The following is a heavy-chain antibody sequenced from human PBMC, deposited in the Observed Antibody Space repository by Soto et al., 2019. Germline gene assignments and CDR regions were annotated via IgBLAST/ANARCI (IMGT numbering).Heavy chain of an antibody. D-gene: IGHD6-6*01. V-gene: IGHV1-69*13. J-gene: IGHJ6*02. CDR1: GGTFSSYA. CDR3: ARDSDRSSHFTDEYYYYGMDV. CDR2: IIPIFGTA. Sequence: GASVKVSCKASGGTFSSYAISWVRQAPGQGLEWMGGIIPIFGTANYAQKFQGRVTITADESTSTAYMELSSLRSEDTAVYYCARDSDRSSHFTDEYYYYGMDVWGQGTTVTVSS.